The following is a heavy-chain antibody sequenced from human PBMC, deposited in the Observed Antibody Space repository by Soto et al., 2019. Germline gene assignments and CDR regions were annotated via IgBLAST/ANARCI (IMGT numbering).Heavy chain of an antibody. V-gene: IGHV1-18*01. CDR2: ISPYNAKT. CDR3: TRDEGGSYAPPFDY. Sequence: QVPLVQSEAEVKKPGASVKVSCKASGYTFPSYGISWVRQAPGQGLEWMGWISPYNAKTNYAQKFQGRVTMTTDTSTNTAYMELRSLRYDDTAVYYCTRDEGGSYAPPFDYWGQGTLVTVSS. CDR1: GYTFPSYG. J-gene: IGHJ4*02. D-gene: IGHD1-26*01.